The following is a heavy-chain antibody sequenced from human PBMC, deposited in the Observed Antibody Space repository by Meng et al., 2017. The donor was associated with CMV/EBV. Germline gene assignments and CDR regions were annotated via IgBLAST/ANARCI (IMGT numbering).Heavy chain of an antibody. CDR3: AHSWYGFGPNWFDP. CDR2: IYWNDDK. CDR1: GFSLSASGVG. J-gene: IGHJ5*02. V-gene: IGHV2-5*01. D-gene: IGHD3/OR15-3a*01. Sequence: SGPTLVKPTQTLTLTCTFSGFSLSASGVGVGWIRQPPGKALEWLALIYWNDDKRYSPSLKSRLTITKDTSKNQVVLTMTNMNPVDTATYYCAHSWYGFGPNWFDPWGQGTLVTVSS.